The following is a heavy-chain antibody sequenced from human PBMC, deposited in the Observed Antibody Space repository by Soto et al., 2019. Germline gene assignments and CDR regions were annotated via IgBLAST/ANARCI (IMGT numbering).Heavy chain of an antibody. J-gene: IGHJ6*02. Sequence: SVKVSCKASGGTFSSYAISWVRQAPGQGLEWMGGIIPIFGTANYAQKFQGRVTITADKSTSTAYMELSSLRSEDTAVYYCARGRYFDWPNYYYYYGMDVWGQGTTVTVSS. V-gene: IGHV1-69*06. CDR2: IIPIFGTA. D-gene: IGHD3-9*01. CDR3: ARGRYFDWPNYYYYYGMDV. CDR1: GGTFSSYA.